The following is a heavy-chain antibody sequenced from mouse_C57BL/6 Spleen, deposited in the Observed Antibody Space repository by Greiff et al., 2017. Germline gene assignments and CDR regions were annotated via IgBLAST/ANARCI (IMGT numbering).Heavy chain of an antibody. CDR2: ISYSGST. J-gene: IGHJ3*01. CDR3: ARGGRGGWFAY. CDR1: GYSITSGYD. D-gene: IGHD3-3*01. V-gene: IGHV3-1*01. Sequence: EVKLQESGPGMVKPSQSLSLTCTVTGYSITSGYDWHWIRHFPGNKLEWMGYISYSGSTNYNPSLKSRISITHDTSKNHFFLKLNSVTTEDTATYYCARGGRGGWFAYWGQGTLVTVSA.